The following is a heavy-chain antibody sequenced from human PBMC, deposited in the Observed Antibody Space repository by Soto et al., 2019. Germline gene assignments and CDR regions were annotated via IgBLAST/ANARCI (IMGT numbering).Heavy chain of an antibody. D-gene: IGHD2-15*01. J-gene: IGHJ6*02. Sequence: QLQLQESGPGLVKPSETLSLTCTVSGGSISSSSYYWGWIRQPPGKGLEWIGSIFYSGSTYYNPXLKSRVPISGDXSXNXXSLKLSSVTAADTAVYYCARHLTYCSAGSCYSDFPYYGMDVWGQGTTVTVSS. CDR1: GGSISSSSYY. CDR3: ARHLTYCSAGSCYSDFPYYGMDV. CDR2: IFYSGST. V-gene: IGHV4-39*01.